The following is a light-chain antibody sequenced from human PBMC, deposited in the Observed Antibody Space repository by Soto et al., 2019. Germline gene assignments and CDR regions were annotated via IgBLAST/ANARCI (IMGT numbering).Light chain of an antibody. CDR2: DAS. J-gene: IGKJ1*01. CDR3: QQRSNWPGT. CDR1: QSVSSY. V-gene: IGKV3-11*01. Sequence: EFVLTQSPGTLSLSPGERATLSCRASQSVSSYLAWYQQKPGQAPRLLIYDASNRATGIPARFSGSGSGTDFTLTISSLEPEDFAVYYCQQRSNWPGTFGQGTKVDIK.